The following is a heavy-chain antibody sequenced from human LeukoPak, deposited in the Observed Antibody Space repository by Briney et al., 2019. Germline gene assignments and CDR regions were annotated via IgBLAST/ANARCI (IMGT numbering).Heavy chain of an antibody. CDR2: IYHSGST. D-gene: IGHD2-15*01. CDR1: GGSISSSNW. Sequence: SETLSLTCAVSGGSISSSNWWSWVRQPPGKGLEWIGEIYHSGSTNYNPSLKSRVTISVDKSKNQFSLKLTSVAAADTAVYYCARGYCSGGSCYVPFEYWGQGTLVTVSS. J-gene: IGHJ4*02. V-gene: IGHV4-4*02. CDR3: ARGYCSGGSCYVPFEY.